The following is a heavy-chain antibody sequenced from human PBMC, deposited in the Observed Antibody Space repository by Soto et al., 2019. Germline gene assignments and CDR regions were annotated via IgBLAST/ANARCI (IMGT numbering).Heavy chain of an antibody. CDR2: IDSDDGKT. CDR3: VKAGYTSGLL. J-gene: IGHJ4*02. D-gene: IGHD6-25*01. Sequence: QLLESGGGLIQPGGSLRLSCVASGFTFSSYAMNWVRQGPGTGLEWVAVIDSDDGKTYYANSVKGRFSISRDNSKNTLFLQMTSLRVEDTATYYCVKAGYTSGLLWGQGTLVAV. CDR1: GFTFSSYA. V-gene: IGHV3-23*01.